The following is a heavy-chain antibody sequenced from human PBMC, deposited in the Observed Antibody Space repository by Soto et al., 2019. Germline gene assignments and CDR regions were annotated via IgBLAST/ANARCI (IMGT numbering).Heavy chain of an antibody. CDR1: GFTFSGYE. J-gene: IGHJ6*02. CDR3: AREVTVFGVIIPTPMDV. V-gene: IGHV3-48*03. Sequence: GYLRLSCSASGFTFSGYEMNWVRQAPGKGLEWTSYISGSGTTIYYADSVKGRFTISRDNAKKSLYLQMDSLRAEDTAVYYCAREVTVFGVIIPTPMDVWGQGTTVTVSS. CDR2: ISGSGTTI. D-gene: IGHD3-3*01.